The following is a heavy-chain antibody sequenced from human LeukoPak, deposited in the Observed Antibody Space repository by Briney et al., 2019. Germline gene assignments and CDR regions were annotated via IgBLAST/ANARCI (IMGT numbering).Heavy chain of an antibody. CDR3: AKDGQQLGWFDP. D-gene: IGHD6-13*01. Sequence: PGGSLRLSCAASGFTFSSYAMSWVRQAPGKGLEWVSAISGSGGSTYYADSVKGRFTISRENSKNTLYLQMNSLRAEDTAVYYCAKDGQQLGWFDPWGQGTLVTVSS. CDR2: ISGSGGST. V-gene: IGHV3-23*01. J-gene: IGHJ5*02. CDR1: GFTFSSYA.